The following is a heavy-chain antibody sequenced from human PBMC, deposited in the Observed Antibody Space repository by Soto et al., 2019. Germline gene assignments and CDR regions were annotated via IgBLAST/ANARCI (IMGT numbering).Heavy chain of an antibody. CDR3: AGTYYYGSGSYYNQGY. J-gene: IGHJ4*02. CDR2: IIPIFGTA. Sequence: ASVKVSCKASGGTFSSYAISWVRQAPGQGLEWMGGIIPIFGTANYAQKFQGRVTITADESTSTAYMELSSLRSEDTAVYYCAGTYYYGSGSYYNQGYWGQGTLVTVSS. D-gene: IGHD3-10*01. CDR1: GGTFSSYA. V-gene: IGHV1-69*13.